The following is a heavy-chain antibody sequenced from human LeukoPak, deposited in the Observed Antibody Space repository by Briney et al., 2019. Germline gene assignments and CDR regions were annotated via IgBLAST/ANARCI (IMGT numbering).Heavy chain of an antibody. CDR1: GSSFTSYW. J-gene: IGHJ4*02. CDR2: IYPGDSDT. CDR3: ARHSYATDY. Sequence: GASLKISCKGSGSSFTSYWIGLVRPMPGKGLEWMGIIYPGDSDTRYSPSFQGQVTISADKSISTAYLQWSSLKASDTAMYYCARHSYATDYWGQGILVTVSS. D-gene: IGHD1-26*01. V-gene: IGHV5-51*01.